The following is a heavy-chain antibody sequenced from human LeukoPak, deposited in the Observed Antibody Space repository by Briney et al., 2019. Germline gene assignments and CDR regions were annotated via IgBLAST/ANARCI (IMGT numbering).Heavy chain of an antibody. V-gene: IGHV3-11*01. CDR2: ISSSGSTI. CDR1: GFTFSDYY. D-gene: IGHD3-22*01. J-gene: IGHJ6*03. Sequence: GGSLRLSCAASGFTFSDYYMSWIRQAPGKGLEWVSYISSSGSTIYYADSVKGRFTISRDNAKNSLYLQMNSLRSDDTAVYYCARARRYYDSSGKGHAVGYYYYYYMDVWGKGTTVTVSS. CDR3: ARARRYYDSSGKGHAVGYYYYYYMDV.